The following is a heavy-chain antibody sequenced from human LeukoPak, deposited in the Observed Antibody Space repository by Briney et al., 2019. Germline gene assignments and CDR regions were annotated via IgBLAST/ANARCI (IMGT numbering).Heavy chain of an antibody. V-gene: IGHV4-34*01. Sequence: PSETLSLTCAVYGGSFSGYYWSWIRQPPGKGLEWIGEINHSGSTNYNPSLKSRVTISVDTSKNQFSLKLSSVTAADTAVYYCARTYYYGSGSYSRRYYYYYMDVWGKGTTVTISS. CDR1: GGSFSGYY. CDR3: ARTYYYGSGSYSRRYYYYYMDV. CDR2: INHSGST. D-gene: IGHD3-10*01. J-gene: IGHJ6*03.